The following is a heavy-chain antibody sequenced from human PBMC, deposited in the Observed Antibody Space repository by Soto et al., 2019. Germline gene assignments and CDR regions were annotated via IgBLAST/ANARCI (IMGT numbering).Heavy chain of an antibody. CDR2: VNPNSGGT. V-gene: IGHV1-2*02. D-gene: IGHD3-22*01. Sequence: KVPYSASGDKFSDYGGHWVSQAPGQGLEWMGWVNPNSGGTHYAQKFQGRVSMTRDTSTSTVYMELSSLRSEDTAVYYCARVRRSSGYYYGYWSQGTPVTVSS. CDR1: GDKFSDYG. CDR3: ARVRRSSGYYYGY. J-gene: IGHJ4*02.